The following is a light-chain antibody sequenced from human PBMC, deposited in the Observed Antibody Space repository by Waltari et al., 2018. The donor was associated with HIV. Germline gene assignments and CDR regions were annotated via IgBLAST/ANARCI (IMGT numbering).Light chain of an antibody. J-gene: IGKJ5*01. V-gene: IGKV1D-12*01. CDR1: QGIANW. Sequence: DIQMTQFPSSVSASVGDRVTMTCRATQGIANWVAWYQQKPWKAPKLLIHGASILQGGVPSRFSGSGSGTFFTLTINSLQPEDFATYFCQQTNSFPITFGQGTRLDTK. CDR3: QQTNSFPIT. CDR2: GAS.